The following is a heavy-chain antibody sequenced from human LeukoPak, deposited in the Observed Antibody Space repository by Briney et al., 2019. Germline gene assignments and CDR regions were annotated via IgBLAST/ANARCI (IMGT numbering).Heavy chain of an antibody. J-gene: IGHJ3*02. CDR2: ISTRGVT. Sequence: SETLSLTCTVSGYSISSGYYWGWIRQPAGKGLEWIGRISTRGVTLYNPSLKSRLTLSIDTSNNQFSLSLNSVSAADTAIYYCARDLLRGVTGSWFEAFDIWGQGTMVTVSS. V-gene: IGHV4-38-2*02. CDR3: ARDLLRGVTGSWFEAFDI. CDR1: GYSISSGYY. D-gene: IGHD6-13*01.